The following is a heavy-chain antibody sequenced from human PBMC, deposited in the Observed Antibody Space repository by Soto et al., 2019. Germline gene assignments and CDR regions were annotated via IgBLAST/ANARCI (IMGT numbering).Heavy chain of an antibody. D-gene: IGHD3-10*01. V-gene: IGHV1-18*01. CDR2: ISAYNGNT. J-gene: IGHJ6*02. CDR3: ARPLRGVRLDYGMDV. CDR1: GYTFPSYG. Sequence: ALVNVSCKASGYTFPSYGISWVRQAPGQGLEWMGWISAYNGNTNYAQKLQGRVTMTTDTSTSTAYMELRSLRSDDTAVYYCARPLRGVRLDYGMDVWGQGTTVTVYS.